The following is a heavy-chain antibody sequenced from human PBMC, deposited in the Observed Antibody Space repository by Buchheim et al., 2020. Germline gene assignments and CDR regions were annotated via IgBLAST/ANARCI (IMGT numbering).Heavy chain of an antibody. CDR2: ISYDGSNK. J-gene: IGHJ4*02. Sequence: QVQLVESGGGVVQPGRSLRLSCAASGFTFSSYGMHWVRQAPGKGLEWVAVISYDGSNKYYADSVKGRFTISRDNSKNTLYLQMNSLRAEDTAVYYCAKDSLTWGSGFFSSFDYWGQGTL. D-gene: IGHD3-16*01. V-gene: IGHV3-30*18. CDR3: AKDSLTWGSGFFSSFDY. CDR1: GFTFSSYG.